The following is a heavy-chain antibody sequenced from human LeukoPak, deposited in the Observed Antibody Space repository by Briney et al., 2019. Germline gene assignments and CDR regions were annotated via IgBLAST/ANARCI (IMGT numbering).Heavy chain of an antibody. J-gene: IGHJ6*02. V-gene: IGHV1-18*01. D-gene: IGHD6-13*01. CDR3: ARGSSSWYGYYYYGMDV. CDR1: GYTFTSYG. Sequence: ASVTVSCKASGYTFTSYGMSWVRQAPGQGLEWMGWISAYNGNTNYAQKLQGRVTMITDTSTSTAYMELRSLRSDDTAVYYCARGSSSWYGYYYYGMDVWGQGTTVTVSS. CDR2: ISAYNGNT.